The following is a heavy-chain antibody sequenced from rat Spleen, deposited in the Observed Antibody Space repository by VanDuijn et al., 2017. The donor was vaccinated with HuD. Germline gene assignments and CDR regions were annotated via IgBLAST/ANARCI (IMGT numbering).Heavy chain of an antibody. CDR3: TRDHSYWGGYYPGGFAY. J-gene: IGHJ3*01. D-gene: IGHD1-12*02. Sequence: QVQLKESGPGLVQSSETLSLTCTVSGFSLTSYHVSWVRQPPGKGLEWMGVIWGDGSTAYNSALKSRLSISRDTSKSQVFLEMNSLQPEDTAIYFCTRDHSYWGGYYPGGFAYWGQGTLVTVSS. CDR1: GFSLTSYH. CDR2: IWGDGST. V-gene: IGHV2-15*01.